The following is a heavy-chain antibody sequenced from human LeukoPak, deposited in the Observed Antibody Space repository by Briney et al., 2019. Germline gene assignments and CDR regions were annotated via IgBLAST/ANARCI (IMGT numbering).Heavy chain of an antibody. Sequence: SETLSLTCTVSGGSITSSSYYWGWIRQPPGKGLEWIGIIYYSGSTYYNPSLKSRVTISSDTSKNQFSLKLSPVTAADTAVYYCARIYCTGGSCYANYWGQGTLVTVSS. CDR2: IYYSGST. CDR3: ARIYCTGGSCYANY. D-gene: IGHD2-15*01. V-gene: IGHV4-39*01. J-gene: IGHJ4*02. CDR1: GGSITSSSYY.